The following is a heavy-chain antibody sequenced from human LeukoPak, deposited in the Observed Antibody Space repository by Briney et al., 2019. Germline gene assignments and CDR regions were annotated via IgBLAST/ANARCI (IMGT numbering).Heavy chain of an antibody. J-gene: IGHJ3*02. V-gene: IGHV4-30-4*01. CDR2: IYYSGST. CDR3: ARAPYYVILTHDAFDI. D-gene: IGHD3-9*01. CDR1: GGSFSSGDYY. Sequence: SQTLSLTCTVSGGSFSSGDYYWSRIPQPPGQGLVWFGYIYYSGSTYYNPSLKSRVTISVDTSKNQFSLKLSSVTAADTAVYYCARAPYYVILTHDAFDIWGQGTMVTVSS.